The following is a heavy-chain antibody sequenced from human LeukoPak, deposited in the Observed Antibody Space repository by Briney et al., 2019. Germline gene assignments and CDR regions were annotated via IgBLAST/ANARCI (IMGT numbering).Heavy chain of an antibody. CDR3: ARDYDILTGYYRSYYYGMDV. CDR2: INPNSGGT. D-gene: IGHD3-9*01. J-gene: IGHJ6*02. CDR1: RYTFTGYY. Sequence: ASVKVSCKASRYTFTGYYMHWVRQAPGQGLEWMGWINPNSGGTNYAQKFQGRVTMTRDTSISTAYMELSRLRSDDTAVYYCARDYDILTGYYRSYYYGMDVWGQGTTVTVSS. V-gene: IGHV1-2*02.